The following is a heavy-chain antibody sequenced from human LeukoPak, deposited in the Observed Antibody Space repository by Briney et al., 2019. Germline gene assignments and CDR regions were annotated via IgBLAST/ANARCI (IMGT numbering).Heavy chain of an antibody. D-gene: IGHD2-21*02. V-gene: IGHV5-51*01. CDR2: IYPGDSDT. Sequence: GESRKISCETSGYTFTNYWIGWVRQMPGKGLEWMGIIYPGDSDTRYSPSFQGQVTISADKSITTAYLQWSSLKASDTAVYYCARRGYCGGDCFIDYWGQGTLVTVSS. J-gene: IGHJ4*02. CDR3: ARRGYCGGDCFIDY. CDR1: GYTFTNYW.